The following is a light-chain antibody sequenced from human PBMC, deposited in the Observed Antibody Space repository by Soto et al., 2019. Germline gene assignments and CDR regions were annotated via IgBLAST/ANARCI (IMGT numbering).Light chain of an antibody. CDR1: SSDVGGYNY. J-gene: IGLJ1*01. Sequence: SVLTQPASVSGSPGQSITISCTGTSSDVGGYNYVSWYQQHPGKAPKFMIYDVSNRPSGGSNRFSVSKSGNTASLTISGLQAEDEADYYCSSYTTSNTRQIVFGTGTKVTVL. CDR3: SSYTTSNTRQIV. CDR2: DVS. V-gene: IGLV2-14*01.